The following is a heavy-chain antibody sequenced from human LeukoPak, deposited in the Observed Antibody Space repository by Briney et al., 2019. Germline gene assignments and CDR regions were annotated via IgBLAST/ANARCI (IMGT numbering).Heavy chain of an antibody. D-gene: IGHD3-10*01. V-gene: IGHV4-38-2*02. CDR3: QAYYGSGSYSDY. CDR1: GYSISSGYY. Sequence: SETLSLTCTVSGYSISSGYYWGWIRQPPGKGLEWFGSIYYSGSTYYNPSLESRVTISVDTSKNQFSLKLSSMTAADTAVYYCQAYYGSGSYSDYWGQGTLVTVSS. CDR2: IYYSGST. J-gene: IGHJ4*02.